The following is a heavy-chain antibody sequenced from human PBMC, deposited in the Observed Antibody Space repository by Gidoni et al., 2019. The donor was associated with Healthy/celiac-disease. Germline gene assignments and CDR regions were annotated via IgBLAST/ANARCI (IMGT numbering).Heavy chain of an antibody. CDR1: GYTFTGYY. D-gene: IGHD3-3*01. Sequence: QVQLVQSGAEVKKPGASVKVSCKASGYTFTGYYMPWVRQAPGQGLEWMGWINPNSGGTNYAQKFQGWVTMTRDTSISTAYMELSRLRSDDTAVYYCARSIVGGITIFGVVIAPDYYYGMDVWGQGTTVTVSS. CDR2: INPNSGGT. J-gene: IGHJ6*02. CDR3: ARSIVGGITIFGVVIAPDYYYGMDV. V-gene: IGHV1-2*04.